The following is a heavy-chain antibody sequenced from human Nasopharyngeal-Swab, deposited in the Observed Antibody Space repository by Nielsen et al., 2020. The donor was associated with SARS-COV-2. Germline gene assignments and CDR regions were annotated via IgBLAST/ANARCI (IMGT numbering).Heavy chain of an antibody. J-gene: IGHJ3*02. CDR3: ATYYDILTGYSEAFDI. CDR2: ISSSSSTI. V-gene: IGHV3-48*04. Sequence: GGSLRLSCATSGFTFSGYSMNWVRQAPGKGLEWVSYISSSSSTIYYADSVKGRFTISRDNAKNSLYLQMNSLRAEDTAVYYCATYYDILTGYSEAFDIWGQGTMVTVSS. CDR1: GFTFSGYS. D-gene: IGHD3-9*01.